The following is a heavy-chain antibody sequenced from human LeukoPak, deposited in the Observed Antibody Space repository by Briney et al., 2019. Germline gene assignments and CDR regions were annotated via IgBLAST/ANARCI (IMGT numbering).Heavy chain of an antibody. D-gene: IGHD3-3*01. Sequence: GGSLSLSCAASGFTFSSYWMSWVSQAPGKGLEWVASIKQDGSEKYYVDSVKGRFTISRDNAKNSLYLQMNSLRAEDTAVYYCARGLQRATYYDFWSGFFDYWGQGTLVTVSS. J-gene: IGHJ4*02. CDR2: IKQDGSEK. CDR1: GFTFSSYW. V-gene: IGHV3-7*04. CDR3: ARGLQRATYYDFWSGFFDY.